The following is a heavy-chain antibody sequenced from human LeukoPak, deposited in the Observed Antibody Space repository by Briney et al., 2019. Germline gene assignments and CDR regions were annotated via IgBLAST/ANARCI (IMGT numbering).Heavy chain of an antibody. D-gene: IGHD6-19*01. CDR2: MNPNSGNT. CDR1: GYTFTGYD. CDR3: ARCPQWLVGSVGYYFDY. V-gene: IGHV1-8*01. J-gene: IGHJ4*02. Sequence: ASVKVSCKTSGYTFTGYDINWVRQAPGQGLEWMGWMNPNSGNTGYAHKFQGRVTMTMNTSISTAYMELSSLRSEDTAVYYCARCPQWLVGSVGYYFDYWGQGTLVTVSS.